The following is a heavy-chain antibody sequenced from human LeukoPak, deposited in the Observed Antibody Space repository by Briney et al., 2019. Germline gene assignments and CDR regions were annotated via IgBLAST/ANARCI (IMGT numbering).Heavy chain of an antibody. CDR1: GFTFSSYA. CDR3: AEDSKGWFGELSYRGYY. D-gene: IGHD3-10*01. V-gene: IGHV3-23*01. CDR2: ISGSDGST. Sequence: GGSLRLSCAASGFTFSSYAMSWVRQAPGKGLEWVSGISGSDGSTNYADSVKGRFTISRENSKNTLYLQMNSLRAEDTAVYYCAEDSKGWFGELSYRGYYWGQGTLVTVSS. J-gene: IGHJ4*02.